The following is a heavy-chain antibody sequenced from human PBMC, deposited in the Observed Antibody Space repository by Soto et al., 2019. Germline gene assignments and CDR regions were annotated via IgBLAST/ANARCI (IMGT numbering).Heavy chain of an antibody. D-gene: IGHD2-15*01. Sequence: GGSLRLSCSASGFTFSSYAMHWVRQAPGKGLEYVSAISSNGGSTYYADSVKGRFTISRDNSKNTLYLQMSSLRAEDTAAYYCVKGGDCSGGSCYLGYFDYWGQGTLVTVSS. CDR2: ISSNGGST. J-gene: IGHJ4*02. V-gene: IGHV3-64D*06. CDR3: VKGGDCSGGSCYLGYFDY. CDR1: GFTFSSYA.